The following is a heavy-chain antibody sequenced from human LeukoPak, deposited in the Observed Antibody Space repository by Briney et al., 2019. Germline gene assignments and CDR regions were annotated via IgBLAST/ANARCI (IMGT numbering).Heavy chain of an antibody. D-gene: IGHD1-26*01. Sequence: GGSLRLSCAASGFTFSSYAMSWVRQAPGKGLEWVSAISGSGGSTYYADSVKGRFTISRDNSKNTLYLQMNSLRAEDTAVYYCAKDGRGATMFYHGMDVWGQGTTVTVSS. CDR1: GFTFSSYA. J-gene: IGHJ6*02. CDR3: AKDGRGATMFYHGMDV. V-gene: IGHV3-23*01. CDR2: ISGSGGST.